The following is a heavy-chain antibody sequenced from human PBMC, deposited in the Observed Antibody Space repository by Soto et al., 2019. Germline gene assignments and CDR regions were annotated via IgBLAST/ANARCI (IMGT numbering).Heavy chain of an antibody. Sequence: QVQLQESGPGLVKPSGTLSLTCAVSGDSISNTNWWSWVRQPPGKGLEWIGEIYHSGDTNYNPSLKSRVNLSVDKSKNQFFLKVNSVTAADTAVYYCARGERQQQRDTWGRGILVTVSS. CDR2: IYHSGDT. V-gene: IGHV4-4*02. CDR3: ARGERQQQRDT. CDR1: GDSISNTNW. D-gene: IGHD6-13*01. J-gene: IGHJ5*02.